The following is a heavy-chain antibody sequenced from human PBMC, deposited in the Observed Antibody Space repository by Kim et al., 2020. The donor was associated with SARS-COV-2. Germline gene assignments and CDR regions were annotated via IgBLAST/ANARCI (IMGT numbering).Heavy chain of an antibody. CDR2: IYHSGST. CDR1: GYSISSGYY. J-gene: IGHJ4*02. V-gene: IGHV4-38-2*02. Sequence: SETLSLTCTVSGYSISSGYYWGWIRQPPGKGLEWIGSIYHSGSTYYNPSLKSRVTISVDTSKNQFSLKLISVTAADTAVYYCARGEVRGVTGQWGTYYFDYWGQGTLVTVSS. CDR3: ARGEVRGVTGQWGTYYFDY. D-gene: IGHD3-10*01.